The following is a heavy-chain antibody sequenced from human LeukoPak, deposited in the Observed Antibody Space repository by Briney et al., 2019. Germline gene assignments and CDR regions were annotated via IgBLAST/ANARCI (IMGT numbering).Heavy chain of an antibody. CDR1: GGSFSSYY. Sequence: SETLSLTCTVSGGSFSSYYWSWIRQPPGTGLEWIGHIYYSGSTNYNPSLKSRVTISVETSKNQVSLKLSSVTAADTAVYYCQRVGGPAIWSGYYNGYYHMDVWGKGTTVTVSS. CDR3: QRVGGPAIWSGYYNGYYHMDV. V-gene: IGHV4-59*01. CDR2: IYYSGST. J-gene: IGHJ6*03. D-gene: IGHD3-3*01.